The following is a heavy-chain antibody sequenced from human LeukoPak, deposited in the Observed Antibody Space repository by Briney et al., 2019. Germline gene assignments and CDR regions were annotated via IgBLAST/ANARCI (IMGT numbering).Heavy chain of an antibody. V-gene: IGHV4-59*01. CDR1: GGSISSYY. D-gene: IGHD6-19*01. CDR2: IYYSGST. Sequence: PSETLSLTCTVSGGSISSYYWSWIRQPPGKGLEWIGYIYYSGSTNYNPSLKSRVTISVDTSKNQFSLKLSSVTAADTAVYYCARGEVLQWLALDYWGQGTLVTVSS. CDR3: ARGEVLQWLALDY. J-gene: IGHJ4*02.